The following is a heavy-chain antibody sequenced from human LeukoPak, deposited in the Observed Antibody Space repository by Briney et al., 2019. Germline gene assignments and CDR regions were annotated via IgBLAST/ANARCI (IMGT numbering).Heavy chain of an antibody. Sequence: SETLSLTCTVSGGSIRNYYWNWIRQPPGKGLEWIGCIYYRGNTNYNPSLKSRVTISGNTSKNQFSLKLSSVTAADTAVYFCARGGPPGYYYDYYMDVWGKGTTVTISS. CDR1: GGSIRNYY. CDR2: IYYRGNT. V-gene: IGHV4-59*01. CDR3: ARGGPPGYYYDYYMDV. J-gene: IGHJ6*03.